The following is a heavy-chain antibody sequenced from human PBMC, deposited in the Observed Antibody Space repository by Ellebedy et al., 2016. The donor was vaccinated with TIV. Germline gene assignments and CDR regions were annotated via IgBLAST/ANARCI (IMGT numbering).Heavy chain of an antibody. Sequence: GGSLRLXXAASGLTLSSYAVSWVRQAPGKGLEWVSVISGNGYSIYYADSVKGRFTISRDDSKNTLFLQMNSLRAEDTAVYYCAKNAYGSGSHFYFDYWGQGSLVTVSS. D-gene: IGHD3-10*01. V-gene: IGHV3-23*01. CDR1: GLTLSSYA. J-gene: IGHJ4*02. CDR3: AKNAYGSGSHFYFDY. CDR2: ISGNGYSI.